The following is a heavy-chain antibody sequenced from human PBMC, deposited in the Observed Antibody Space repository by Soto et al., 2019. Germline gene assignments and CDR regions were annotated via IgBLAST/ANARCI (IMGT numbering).Heavy chain of an antibody. J-gene: IGHJ4*02. V-gene: IGHV1-69*12. Sequence: QVQLVQSGAEVKKPGSSVKVSCKASGGTFSSSAISWVRQAPGQGLEWMGGIIPIFGTANYAQKFQGRVTITADESTSTAYMELSSLRSEDMAVYYCASLLRGYSGTGDYWGQGTLVTVSS. D-gene: IGHD5-12*01. CDR2: IIPIFGTA. CDR1: GGTFSSSA. CDR3: ASLLRGYSGTGDY.